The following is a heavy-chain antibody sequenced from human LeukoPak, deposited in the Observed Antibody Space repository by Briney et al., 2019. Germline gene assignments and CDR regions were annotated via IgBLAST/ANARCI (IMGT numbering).Heavy chain of an antibody. CDR2: INPNSGGT. J-gene: IGHJ5*02. D-gene: IGHD2-21*01. CDR1: GYTFTGYY. Sequence: GASVTVSCKASGYTFTGYYMHWVRQAPGQGLEWMGWINPNSGGTNYAQKFQGRVTMTRDTSISTAYMELSRLRSDDTAVYYCARRAVVPLHNWFDPWGQGTLVTVSS. V-gene: IGHV1-2*02. CDR3: ARRAVVPLHNWFDP.